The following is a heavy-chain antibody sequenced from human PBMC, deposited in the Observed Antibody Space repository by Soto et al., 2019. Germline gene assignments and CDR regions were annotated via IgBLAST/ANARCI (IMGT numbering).Heavy chain of an antibody. D-gene: IGHD2-21*02. J-gene: IGHJ4*02. CDR2: IYWDDDK. CDR1: GFSLSTSGVG. Sequence: QITLKESGPTLVKPTQTLTLTCTFSGFSLSTSGVGVGWIRQPPGKTLEWLALIYWDDDKRYSPSLKSRLTITKDTSKNQVVLTMTNMDPVDTATYYCARTNAYCGGDCPDFDYWGQGTLVTVSS. CDR3: ARTNAYCGGDCPDFDY. V-gene: IGHV2-5*02.